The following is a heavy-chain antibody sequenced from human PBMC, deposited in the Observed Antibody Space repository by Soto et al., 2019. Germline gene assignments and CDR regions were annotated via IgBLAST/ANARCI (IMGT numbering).Heavy chain of an antibody. D-gene: IGHD3-3*01. Sequence: PGGSLRLSCVASRFTFSNYGMHWVRQAPGKGLEWVALVSSDGNNKYYVDSVKGRFTISRDNSKNTLYLQMNSLRAEDTAVYYCASALKYYDFWSGSHMNAFDIWGQGTMVTVSS. V-gene: IGHV3-30*03. CDR3: ASALKYYDFWSGSHMNAFDI. J-gene: IGHJ3*02. CDR1: RFTFSNYG. CDR2: VSSDGNNK.